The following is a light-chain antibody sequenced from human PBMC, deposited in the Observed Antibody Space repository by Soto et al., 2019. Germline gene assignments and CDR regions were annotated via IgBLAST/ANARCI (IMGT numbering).Light chain of an antibody. CDR2: NVS. J-gene: IGKJ2*01. CDR3: MQATEFPYT. Sequence: EIVMDQTPLSSPVTLGQPASISCMSNQSLVHSDGDTYLSWLQQRPGQPPRLLIYNVSSRFSGVPERFSGSGAGTDFTLKISRVEAEDVAIYYCMQATEFPYTFGQGTKLEIK. CDR1: QSLVHSDGDTY. V-gene: IGKV2-24*01.